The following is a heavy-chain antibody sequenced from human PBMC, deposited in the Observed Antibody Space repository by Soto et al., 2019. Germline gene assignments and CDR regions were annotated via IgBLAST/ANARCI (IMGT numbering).Heavy chain of an antibody. CDR2: IFHSGDT. Sequence: QVQLQESGPGLVKPSGTLSLTCAVSGDSISNSRWWTWVRQPPGKGVEWIGDIFHSGDTNYNPSLKRRVFISVDKSQNQFSLKVSSVTAADAAVYYCAYSTGWYRHDVWGQGTLVTVSS. D-gene: IGHD6-19*01. J-gene: IGHJ3*01. V-gene: IGHV4-4*02. CDR3: AYSTGWYRHDV. CDR1: GDSISNSRW.